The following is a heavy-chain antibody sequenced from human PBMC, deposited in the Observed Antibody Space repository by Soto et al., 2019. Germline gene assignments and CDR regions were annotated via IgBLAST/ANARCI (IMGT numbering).Heavy chain of an antibody. J-gene: IGHJ4*02. Sequence: QVQLVESGGGVVQPGRSLRLSCVASGFTFSSYGMHWVRQAPGKGLEWVAVISYDGSNTYYADSVKGRFTISRDNSKNTMYRQMNSLRAEDTSVYYCAKEGGLSGSHYFSSSYYFNYWGQGTLVTVSS. CDR3: AKEGGLSGSHYFSSSYYFNY. CDR1: GFTFSSYG. CDR2: ISYDGSNT. V-gene: IGHV3-30*18. D-gene: IGHD1-26*01.